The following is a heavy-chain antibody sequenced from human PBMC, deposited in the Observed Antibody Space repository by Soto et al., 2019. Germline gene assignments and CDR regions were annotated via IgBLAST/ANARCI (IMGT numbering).Heavy chain of an antibody. J-gene: IGHJ4*02. D-gene: IGHD3-10*01. V-gene: IGHV4-34*01. CDR1: GGSFSGYY. CDR2: INHSGST. Sequence: QVQLQQWGAGLLKPSETLSLTCAVYGGSFSGYYWSWIRQPPGKGLEWIGEINHSGSTNYNPSLKSRVPISVDTSKNQFALKLSSVTAADTAVYYCARGVGVRGVIDYWGQGTLVTVSS. CDR3: ARGVGVRGVIDY.